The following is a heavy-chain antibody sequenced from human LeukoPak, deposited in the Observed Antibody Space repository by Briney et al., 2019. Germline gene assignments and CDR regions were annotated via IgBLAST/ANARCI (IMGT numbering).Heavy chain of an antibody. CDR3: ASGPPFLKYFEY. Sequence: GGSLRLSCAASGFTFSSYAMSWVRQAPGKGLEWVSTISVGAAYIFYADSVKGRFTISRDDSNNALYLQMHSLRAEDTALYYCASGPPFLKYFEYWGQGTLVTVSA. V-gene: IGHV3-23*01. CDR1: GFTFSSYA. CDR2: ISVGAAYI. J-gene: IGHJ4*02. D-gene: IGHD3-3*01.